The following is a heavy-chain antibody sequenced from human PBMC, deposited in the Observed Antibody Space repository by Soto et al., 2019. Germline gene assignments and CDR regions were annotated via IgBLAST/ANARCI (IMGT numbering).Heavy chain of an antibody. D-gene: IGHD3-10*01. J-gene: IGHJ6*02. CDR3: AKAGVGPGSGRYYYYYYGMDV. V-gene: IGHV3-23*01. CDR1: GFTFSSYA. CDR2: ISGSGGST. Sequence: GGSLRLSCAASGFTFSSYAMRWVRQAPGKGLEWVSAISGSGGSTYYADSVKGRFTISRDNSKNTLYLQMNSLRAEDTAVYYCAKAGVGPGSGRYYYYYYGMDVWGQGTTVTVSS.